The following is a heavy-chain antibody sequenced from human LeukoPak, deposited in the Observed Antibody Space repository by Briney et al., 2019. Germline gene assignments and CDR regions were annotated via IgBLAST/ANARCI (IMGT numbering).Heavy chain of an antibody. CDR1: GYTFSSYG. Sequence: ASVKVSCKASGYTFSSYGIIWVRQAPGQGLQWMGWVSPFNGNTDYAPKLQGRVTMTTDTSTSTAYMELRSLRSDDTAVYYCARNCGGDCPFDYWGQGTLVTVSS. CDR2: VSPFNGNT. D-gene: IGHD2-21*02. J-gene: IGHJ4*02. V-gene: IGHV1-18*01. CDR3: ARNCGGDCPFDY.